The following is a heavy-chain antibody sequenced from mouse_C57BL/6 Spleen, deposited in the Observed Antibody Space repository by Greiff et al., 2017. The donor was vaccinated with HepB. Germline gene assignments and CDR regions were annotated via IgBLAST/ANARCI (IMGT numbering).Heavy chain of an antibody. Sequence: QVQLKESGPELVKPGASVKISCKASGYAFSSSWMNWVKQRPGKGLEWIGRIYPGDGDTNYNGKFKGKATLTADKSSSTAYMQLSSLTSEDSAVYFCARSLPYGSSYYAMDYWGQGTSVTVSS. V-gene: IGHV1-82*01. CDR1: GYAFSSSW. J-gene: IGHJ4*01. D-gene: IGHD1-1*01. CDR2: IYPGDGDT. CDR3: ARSLPYGSSYYAMDY.